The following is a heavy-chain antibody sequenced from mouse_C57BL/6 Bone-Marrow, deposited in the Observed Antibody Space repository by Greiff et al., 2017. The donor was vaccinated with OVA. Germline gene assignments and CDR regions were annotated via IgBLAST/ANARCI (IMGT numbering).Heavy chain of an antibody. V-gene: IGHV5-4*01. J-gene: IGHJ2*01. Sequence: EVQRVESGGGLVKPGGSLKLSCAASGFTFSSYAMSWVRQTPEKRLEWVATISDGGSYTYYPDNVKGRFTISRDNAKNNLYLQMSHLKSEDTAMYYCARGRNYYGSSYHFDYWGQGTTLTVSS. CDR3: ARGRNYYGSSYHFDY. CDR2: ISDGGSYT. CDR1: GFTFSSYA. D-gene: IGHD1-1*01.